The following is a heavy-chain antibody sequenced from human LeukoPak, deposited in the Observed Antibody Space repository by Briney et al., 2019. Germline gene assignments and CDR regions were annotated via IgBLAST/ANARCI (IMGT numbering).Heavy chain of an antibody. J-gene: IGHJ4*02. D-gene: IGHD4-17*01. Sequence: SQTLSLTCTVSGGSIGSGDYYWSWIRQPPGRGLEWIGEANHGGTTNYNPSLKSRVIISADTSKNQFSLKLNSVTAADTAVYYCARVVYGDSSKDFDYWGQGTLVTVSS. CDR2: ANHGGTT. CDR1: GGSIGSGDYY. V-gene: IGHV4-30-4*08. CDR3: ARVVYGDSSKDFDY.